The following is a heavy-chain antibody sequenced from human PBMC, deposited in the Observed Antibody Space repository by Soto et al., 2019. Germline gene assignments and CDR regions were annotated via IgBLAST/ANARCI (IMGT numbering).Heavy chain of an antibody. V-gene: IGHV3-23*01. J-gene: IGHJ4*02. CDR1: GFTFSSYA. Sequence: GGSLRLSCAASGFTFSSYAMSWVRQAPGRGLEWVSSVSISSDGPYYADSVKGRFTVSRDNSKNTLYLQLNSLRGEDTATYYCAKNYFFDSWGQGTPVTVSS. CDR2: VSISSDGP. CDR3: AKNYFFDS.